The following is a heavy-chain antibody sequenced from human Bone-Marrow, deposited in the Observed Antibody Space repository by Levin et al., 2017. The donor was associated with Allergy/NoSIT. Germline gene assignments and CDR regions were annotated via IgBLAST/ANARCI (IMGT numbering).Heavy chain of an antibody. CDR1: GFTFSSYG. D-gene: IGHD3-10*01. CDR2: IWYDGSNK. V-gene: IGHV3-33*01. CDR3: ARDFDLGVTMVRGVIYAAFDI. Sequence: AGGSLRLSCAASGFTFSSYGMHWVRQAPGKGLEWVAVIWYDGSNKYYADSVKGRFTISRDNSKNTLYLQMNSLRAEDTAVYYCARDFDLGVTMVRGVIYAAFDIWGQGTMVTVSS. J-gene: IGHJ3*02.